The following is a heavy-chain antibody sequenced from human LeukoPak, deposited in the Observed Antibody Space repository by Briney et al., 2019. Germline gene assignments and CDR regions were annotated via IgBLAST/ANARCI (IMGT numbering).Heavy chain of an antibody. Sequence: GGSLRLSCAASGFTFSSYGMHWVRQAPGKGLEWVAFIRYDGSNKYYADSVKGRFTISRDDSKNTLYLQMNSLRAEDTAVYYCAKVQWLVIDYWGQGTLVTVSS. J-gene: IGHJ4*02. D-gene: IGHD6-19*01. V-gene: IGHV3-30*02. CDR1: GFTFSSYG. CDR2: IRYDGSNK. CDR3: AKVQWLVIDY.